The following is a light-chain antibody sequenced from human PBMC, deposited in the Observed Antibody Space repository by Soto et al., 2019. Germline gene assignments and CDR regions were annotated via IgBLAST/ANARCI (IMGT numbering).Light chain of an antibody. CDR2: EVS. V-gene: IGLV2-8*01. J-gene: IGLJ2*01. CDR3: SSYAGSNTVV. CDR1: SSDVGYYNY. Sequence: QSALTQPPSASGSPGQSVTFSCTGTSSDVGYYNYVSWYQQHPGKAPKLMIYEVSKRPSGVPDRFSGSKSGSTASLTVSGLQAEDEADYYCSSYAGSNTVVFGGGTKLTVL.